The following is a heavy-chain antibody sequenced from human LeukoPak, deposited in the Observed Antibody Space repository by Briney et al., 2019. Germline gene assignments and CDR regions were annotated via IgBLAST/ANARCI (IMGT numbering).Heavy chain of an antibody. J-gene: IGHJ4*02. V-gene: IGHV3-30-3*01. D-gene: IGHD3-22*01. CDR2: ISFDGINK. Sequence: GGSLRLSCAASGFTFSSNSMHWVRQAPGKGLEWVAFISFDGINKYCADSVKGRFTISRDNSKNTLYLQMNSLRAEDTAVYYCAKDHPYYYDSSGYRSPLDYWGQGTLVTVSS. CDR1: GFTFSSNS. CDR3: AKDHPYYYDSSGYRSPLDY.